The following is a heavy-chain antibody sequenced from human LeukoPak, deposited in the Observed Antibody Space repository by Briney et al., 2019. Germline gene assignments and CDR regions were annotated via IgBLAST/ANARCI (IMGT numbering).Heavy chain of an antibody. J-gene: IGHJ4*02. CDR1: GGSISSGGYY. CDR3: AVHKASPRGSEVDY. D-gene: IGHD5-12*01. V-gene: IGHV4-31*03. Sequence: PSETLSLTCTVSGGSISSGGYYWSWIRQHPGKGLEWIGYIYYSGSTYYNPSLKSRVTISVDTSKNQFSLKLSSVTAADTAVYYCAVHKASPRGSEVDYWGQGTLVTVSS. CDR2: IYYSGST.